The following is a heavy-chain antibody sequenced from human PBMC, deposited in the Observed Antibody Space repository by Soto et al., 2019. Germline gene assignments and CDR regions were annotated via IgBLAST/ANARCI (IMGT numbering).Heavy chain of an antibody. CDR1: GFSFSSYA. CDR3: ARDQFPNYYDSSGYYLDYGMDV. V-gene: IGHV3-30-3*01. Sequence: GGSLRLSCAASGFSFSSYAVHWFRQAPGKGLEWVAVISYDGSNKYYADSVKGRFTISRDNSKNTLYLQMNSLRAEDTAVYYSARDQFPNYYDSSGYYLDYGMDVWGKGPTVTVSS. D-gene: IGHD3-22*01. J-gene: IGHJ6*04. CDR2: ISYDGSNK.